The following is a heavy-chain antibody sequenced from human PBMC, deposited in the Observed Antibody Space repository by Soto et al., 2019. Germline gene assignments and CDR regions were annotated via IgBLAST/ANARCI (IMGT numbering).Heavy chain of an antibody. CDR1: GYTFTGYA. CDR2: INAGNGNT. Sequence: ASVKVSCKASGYTFTGYAMHWVRQAPGQRLEWMGRINAGNGNTKYSQKFQGRVTITRDTSASTAYMELSSLRSEDTAVYYCARYMYGSGSPHFDYWGQGTLVTVSS. V-gene: IGHV1-3*01. CDR3: ARYMYGSGSPHFDY. D-gene: IGHD3-10*01. J-gene: IGHJ4*02.